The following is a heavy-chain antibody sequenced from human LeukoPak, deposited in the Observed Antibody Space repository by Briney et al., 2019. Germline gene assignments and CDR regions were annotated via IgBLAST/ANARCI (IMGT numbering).Heavy chain of an antibody. J-gene: IGHJ5*02. V-gene: IGHV4-39*07. CDR3: AGEGVSNWFAP. CDR1: GGSISSSSYY. Sequence: PSETLSLTCTVSGGSISSSSYYWGWMRQPPGKGLEWIGSIYYSGSTYYNPSLKSRVTISVDTSENQFSLKLSSLTAADTAVYYCAGEGVSNWFAPWGQGTLVTVSS. CDR2: IYYSGST.